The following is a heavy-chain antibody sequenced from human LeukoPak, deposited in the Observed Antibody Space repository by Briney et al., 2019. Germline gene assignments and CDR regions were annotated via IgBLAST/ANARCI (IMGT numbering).Heavy chain of an antibody. CDR2: ISSSGSTI. CDR1: GFTFSIYW. CDR3: ARGGYSYGPFDY. V-gene: IGHV3-48*04. Sequence: PGGSLRLSCAATGFTFSIYWMNWVRQAPGKGLEWVSYISSSGSTIYYADSVKGRFTISRDNAKNSLYLQMNSLRAEDTAVYYCARGGYSYGPFDYWGQGTLVTVSS. J-gene: IGHJ4*02. D-gene: IGHD5-18*01.